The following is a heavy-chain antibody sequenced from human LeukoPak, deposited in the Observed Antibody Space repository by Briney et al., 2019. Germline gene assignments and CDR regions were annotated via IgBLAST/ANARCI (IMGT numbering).Heavy chain of an antibody. J-gene: IGHJ4*02. D-gene: IGHD2-2*01. V-gene: IGHV4-31*03. CDR3: AIYGASSYLGY. CDR2: TYNSRNT. Sequence: SETLSLTCTVSGGSISSGGYYWSWIRQPPGKGLEWIGFTYNSRNTHYNPSLKSRVTISVGTSKNQFSLKLSSVNDGDTAVYYCAIYGASSYLGYWGQGTLVTVSS. CDR1: GGSISSGGYY.